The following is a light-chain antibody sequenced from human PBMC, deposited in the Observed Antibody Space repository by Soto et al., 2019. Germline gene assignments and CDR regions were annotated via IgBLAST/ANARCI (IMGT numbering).Light chain of an antibody. CDR1: RSISSSY. Sequence: EIVLTQSPGTLSLSPGERATLSCRDSRSISSSYLAWYQQKPGQAPRLLIYDASSRATGIPDRFSGSGSGTDFTLTISRLEPEDFAVYYCLQYGSSPSTFGLGTKLEIK. CDR2: DAS. J-gene: IGKJ2*02. V-gene: IGKV3-20*01. CDR3: LQYGSSPST.